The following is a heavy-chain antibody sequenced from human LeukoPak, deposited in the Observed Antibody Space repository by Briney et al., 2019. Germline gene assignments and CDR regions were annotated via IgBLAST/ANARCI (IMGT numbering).Heavy chain of an antibody. D-gene: IGHD6-19*01. CDR1: GFTFSTYA. CDR2: IWYNGKNK. J-gene: IGHJ4*02. CDR3: VRDPSNSGWAFDY. Sequence: GRSLRLSCAASGFTFSTYAMHWVRQAPGKGLEWVAMIWYNGKNKHYADSVKGRFAISRDNSKNTLDLQMNSLRADDTAVYYCVRDPSNSGWAFDYWGQGTLVTVSS. V-gene: IGHV3-33*01.